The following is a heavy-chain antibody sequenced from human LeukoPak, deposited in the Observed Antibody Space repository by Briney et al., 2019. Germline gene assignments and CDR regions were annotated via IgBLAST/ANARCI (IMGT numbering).Heavy chain of an antibody. CDR3: GTTVTTRYSFDY. CDR2: MYYSGST. D-gene: IGHD4-17*01. J-gene: IGHJ4*02. V-gene: IGHV4-39*01. CDR1: VGSISTSYHY. Sequence: SETLSLTCTVSVGSISTSYHYLGWIRQPPGKGLEWLGSMYYSGSTYYNPSLKSRVTISVDTYKSQFSLKLSSVTAADTAVYYCGTTVTTRYSFDYWGQGTLVTVSS.